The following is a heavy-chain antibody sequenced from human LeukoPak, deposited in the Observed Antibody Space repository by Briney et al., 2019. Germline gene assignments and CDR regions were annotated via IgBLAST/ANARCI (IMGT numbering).Heavy chain of an antibody. CDR3: ANLGKQDTVVVPAAISDAFDI. D-gene: IGHD2-2*01. CDR2: IRYDGSNK. CDR1: GFTFSSYG. Sequence: GGSLRLSCAASGFTFSSYGMHWVRQAPGKGLEWVAFIRYDGSNKYYADSVNGRFTISRDNSKNTLYLQMNSLRAEDTAVYYCANLGKQDTVVVPAAISDAFDIWGQGTMVTVSS. V-gene: IGHV3-30*02. J-gene: IGHJ3*02.